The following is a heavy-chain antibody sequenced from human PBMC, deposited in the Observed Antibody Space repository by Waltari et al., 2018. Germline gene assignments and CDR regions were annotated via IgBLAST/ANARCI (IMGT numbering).Heavy chain of an antibody. CDR3: ARAGYCSSTSCYANWFDP. D-gene: IGHD2-2*03. CDR2: TIPILGTA. Sequence: QVQLVQSGAEVKKPGSSVKVSCKASGGTFSSYAISWVRQAPGQGLEWMGGTIPILGTANYAQKFQGRVRITADEATSTAYMELSSLRSEDTAVYYCARAGYCSSTSCYANWFDPWGQGTLVTVSS. J-gene: IGHJ5*02. V-gene: IGHV1-69*01. CDR1: GGTFSSYA.